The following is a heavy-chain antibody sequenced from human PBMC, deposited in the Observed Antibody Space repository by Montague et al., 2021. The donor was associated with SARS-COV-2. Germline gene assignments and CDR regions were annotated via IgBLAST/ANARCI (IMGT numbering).Heavy chain of an antibody. CDR1: GGSISSGGYY. D-gene: IGHD5-18*01. CDR2: IYTGGST. Sequence: TLSLTCTVSGGSISSGGYYWSWIRQPAGKGLEWIVRIYTGGSTNYNPSLKSRVTISVDTSKNQFSLKPSSVTAAATAVYYCARETFSGYSYGRGSDYYYYGMDVWGQGTTVTVSS. J-gene: IGHJ6*02. V-gene: IGHV4-61*02. CDR3: ARETFSGYSYGRGSDYYYYGMDV.